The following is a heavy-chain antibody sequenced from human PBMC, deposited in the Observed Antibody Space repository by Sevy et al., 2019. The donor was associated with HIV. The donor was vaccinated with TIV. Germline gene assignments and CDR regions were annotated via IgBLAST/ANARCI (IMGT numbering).Heavy chain of an antibody. CDR3: AAYYDSSGSDY. J-gene: IGHJ4*02. Sequence: ASVKVSCKASGYTFTGYYTHWVRQAPGQGLEWMGWINPNSGGTNYAQMFQGRVTMTRDTSISTAYMELSRLRSDDTAVYYCAAYYDSSGSDYWGQGTLVTVSS. CDR1: GYTFTGYY. D-gene: IGHD3-22*01. V-gene: IGHV1-2*02. CDR2: INPNSGGT.